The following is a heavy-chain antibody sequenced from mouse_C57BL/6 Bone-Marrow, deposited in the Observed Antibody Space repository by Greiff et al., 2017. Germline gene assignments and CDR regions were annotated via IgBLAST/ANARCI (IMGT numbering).Heavy chain of an antibody. CDR1: GFTFSDYG. CDR3: ARGYLDY. CDR2: ISSGSSTI. Sequence: EVKLMESGGGLVQPGGSRKLSCAASGFTFSDYGMHWVRQAPEKGLEWVAYISSGSSTIYYADTVKGRFTISRDNAKNTLFLQMTSLRSEDTAMYYCARGYLDYWGQGTTLTVSS. V-gene: IGHV5-17*01. J-gene: IGHJ2*01. D-gene: IGHD2-2*01.